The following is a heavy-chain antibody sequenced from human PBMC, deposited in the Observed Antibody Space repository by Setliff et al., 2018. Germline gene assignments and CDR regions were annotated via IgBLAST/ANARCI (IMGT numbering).Heavy chain of an antibody. V-gene: IGHV5-51*01. J-gene: IGHJ4*02. CDR2: IYPADSDT. Sequence: GESLKISCKGSGYSFTRYWIGWVRQMPGKGLEWMGIIYPADSDTRYSPSFQGQVTISADKSISTAYLQWSSLKASDTAIYYCAREHVSGHSEYWGQGTLVTVSS. CDR3: AREHVSGHSEY. CDR1: GYSFTRYW. D-gene: IGHD1-26*01.